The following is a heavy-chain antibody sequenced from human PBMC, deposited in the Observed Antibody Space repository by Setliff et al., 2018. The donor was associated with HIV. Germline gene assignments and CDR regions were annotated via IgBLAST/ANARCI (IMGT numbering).Heavy chain of an antibody. Sequence: PSETLSLTCDVSGDSFTTTSHSWAWLRQPAGRGLEWIGHVYSRGNTDYNPSLASRVSILMSTSEIQFSLTLNSVTAADTAVYYCARQGFVPLGAHQFGYWGPGTLVTVSS. D-gene: IGHD3-16*01. CDR3: ARQGFVPLGAHQFGY. J-gene: IGHJ4*02. CDR2: VYSRGNT. V-gene: IGHV4-61*09. CDR1: GDSFTTTSHS.